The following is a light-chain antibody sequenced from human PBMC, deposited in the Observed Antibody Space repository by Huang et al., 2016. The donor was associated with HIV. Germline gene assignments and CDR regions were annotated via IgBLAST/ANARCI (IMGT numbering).Light chain of an antibody. J-gene: IGKJ2*01. CDR3: QQYGSS. CDR2: GAS. Sequence: ESVLTQSPGTLSLSPGERATLSCRASQSVSSSYLAWYQQKPGQAPRLLIYGASSRATGIPDRFSGSGSGTDFTLTISRLEPEDFAVDYCQQYGSSFGQGTKLEIK. CDR1: QSVSSSY. V-gene: IGKV3-20*01.